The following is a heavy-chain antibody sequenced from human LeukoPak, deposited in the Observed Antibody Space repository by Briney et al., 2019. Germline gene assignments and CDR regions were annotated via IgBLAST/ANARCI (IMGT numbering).Heavy chain of an antibody. CDR1: GYTFTSYA. CDR2: INAGNGNT. Sequence: ASVKASCKASGYTFTSYAMHWVRQAPGQRLEWMGWINAGNGNTKYSQKFQGRVTITRDTSASTAYMELSSLRSEDTAVYYCARDLSSVYYGSGSYLAYWGQGTLVTVSS. CDR3: ARDLSSVYYGSGSYLAY. J-gene: IGHJ4*02. V-gene: IGHV1-3*01. D-gene: IGHD3-10*01.